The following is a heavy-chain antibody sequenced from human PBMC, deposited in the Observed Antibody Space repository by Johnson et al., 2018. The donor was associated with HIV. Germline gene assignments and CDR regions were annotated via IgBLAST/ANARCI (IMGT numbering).Heavy chain of an antibody. CDR1: GFTFSNYA. V-gene: IGHV3-NL1*01. Sequence: QVQLVESGGGLVQPGGSLRLSCAASGFTFSNYAIHWVRQAPGKGLEWVSVIYSGSNTYYADSVKGRFTISRDNSKNTLYLQMNSLRAGDTAVYFCSKEVIWGQGTMVTVSS. CDR2: IYSGSNT. CDR3: SKEVI. J-gene: IGHJ3*02.